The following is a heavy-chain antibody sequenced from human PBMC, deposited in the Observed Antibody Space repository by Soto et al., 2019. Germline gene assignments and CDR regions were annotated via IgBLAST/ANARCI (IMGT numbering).Heavy chain of an antibody. CDR2: ISYDGKQT. CDR3: ARDGWGSNWYFDL. J-gene: IGHJ2*01. V-gene: IGHV3-30*03. CDR1: GITFKDYG. D-gene: IGHD3-16*01. Sequence: GGSLRLSCGAPGITFKDYGMHWVRQAPGKGLEWVAVISYDGKQTYYADSVKGRFTISKDKSKRTLFLQMNSLRVDDTAVYYCARDGWGSNWYFDLWGRGTLVTVSS.